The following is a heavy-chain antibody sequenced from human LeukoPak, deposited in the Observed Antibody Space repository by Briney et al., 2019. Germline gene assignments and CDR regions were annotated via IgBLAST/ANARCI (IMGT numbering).Heavy chain of an antibody. V-gene: IGHV4-34*01. CDR1: GGSFSGYY. CDR2: INHSGST. Sequence: PSETLSLTCAVYGGSFSGYYWSWIRQPPGKGLEWIGEINHSGSTNYNPSLKSRVTISVDTSKNQFSLKLSSVTAADTAVYYCAKDPRPSIAADCWGQGTLVTVSS. CDR3: AKDPRPSIAADC. J-gene: IGHJ4*02. D-gene: IGHD6-13*01.